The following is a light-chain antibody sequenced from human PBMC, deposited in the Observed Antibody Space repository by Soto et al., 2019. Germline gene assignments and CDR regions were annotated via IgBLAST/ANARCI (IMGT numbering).Light chain of an antibody. CDR3: QQYGRSPGT. V-gene: IGKV3-20*01. J-gene: IGKJ1*01. Sequence: EIVLTQSPGTLSLSPGERATLSCRASQSVASNYLAWYQQKPGQAPRLLFYGASSRATGIPDRFSGSGSGTDFTLTISRLEPEDFAVYYCQQYGRSPGTFGQGTKVEIK. CDR1: QSVASNY. CDR2: GAS.